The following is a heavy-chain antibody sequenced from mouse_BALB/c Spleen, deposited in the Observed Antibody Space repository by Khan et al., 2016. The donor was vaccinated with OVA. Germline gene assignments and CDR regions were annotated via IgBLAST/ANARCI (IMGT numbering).Heavy chain of an antibody. CDR2: ISSGGNH. V-gene: IGHV5-6-5*01. J-gene: IGHJ3*01. CDR1: GFTFSNYA. CDR3: ARDYWFTY. Sequence: EVQLVESGGGLVPPGGSLKLSCEGSGFTFSNYAMSWVRQTPERRLAWVASISSGGNHYYSVRVKGRFTFSRDNARNFMYLQMSSRRSEDTAMYYCARDYWFTYWGQGTLATVSA.